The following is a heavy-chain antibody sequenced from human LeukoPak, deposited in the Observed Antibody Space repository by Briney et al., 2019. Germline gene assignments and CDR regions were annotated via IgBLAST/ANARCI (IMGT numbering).Heavy chain of an antibody. J-gene: IGHJ4*02. CDR1: GFTFSSYS. D-gene: IGHD3-22*01. CDR3: ARDPADSSGY. Sequence: GGSLRLSCAASGFTFSSYSMNWVRQAPGKGLEWVSSISSSSSYICYADSVKGRFTISRDNAKNSLYLQMNSLRAEDTAVYYCARDPADSSGYWGQGTLVTVSS. CDR2: ISSSSSYI. V-gene: IGHV3-21*01.